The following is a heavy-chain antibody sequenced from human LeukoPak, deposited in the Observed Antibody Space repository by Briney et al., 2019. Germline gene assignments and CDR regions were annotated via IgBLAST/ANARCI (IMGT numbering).Heavy chain of an antibody. CDR3: ARYCSGGSCSVGVMVYGMDV. V-gene: IGHV3-33*01. CDR2: IWYDGSNK. CDR1: GFTFSSYD. Sequence: GGSLRLSCAASGFTFSSYDMHWVRQAPGKGLEWVAVIWYDGSNKYYADSVKGRFTISRDNSKNTLYLQMNSLRAEDTAVYYCARYCSGGSCSVGVMVYGMDVWGQGTTVTVSS. J-gene: IGHJ6*02. D-gene: IGHD2-15*01.